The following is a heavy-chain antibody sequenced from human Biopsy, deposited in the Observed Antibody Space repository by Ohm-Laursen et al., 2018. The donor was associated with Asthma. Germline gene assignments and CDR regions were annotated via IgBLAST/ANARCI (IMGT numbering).Heavy chain of an antibody. CDR2: ISAYNGAT. J-gene: IGHJ4*02. Sequence: GSSVKVSCKAYGFTLIDYGLTWVRQAPGQGLEWLGWISAYNGATNFAQKFQGRFTMTTETSTNTAFMELRRLKSDDSAVYFCARGLGDLDSWGQGSLVSVSS. CDR3: ARGLGDLDS. V-gene: IGHV1-18*01. CDR1: GFTLIDYG. D-gene: IGHD2-21*02.